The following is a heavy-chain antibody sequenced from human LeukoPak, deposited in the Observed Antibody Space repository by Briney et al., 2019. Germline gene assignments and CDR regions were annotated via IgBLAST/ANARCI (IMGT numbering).Heavy chain of an antibody. D-gene: IGHD5-18*01. Sequence: SETLSLTCTVSGGSISSYYRSWIRQPAGKGLEWIGRIYTSGSTNYNPSLKSRVTMSVDTSKNQFSLKLSSVTAADTAVYYCARVGSSYGVYYYYMDVWGKGTTVTISS. CDR2: IYTSGST. V-gene: IGHV4-4*07. J-gene: IGHJ6*03. CDR1: GGSISSYY. CDR3: ARVGSSYGVYYYYMDV.